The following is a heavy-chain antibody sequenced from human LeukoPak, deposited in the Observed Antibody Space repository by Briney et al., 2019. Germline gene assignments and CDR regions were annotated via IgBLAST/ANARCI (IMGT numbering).Heavy chain of an antibody. CDR1: GYTFTNYD. Sequence: ASVKVSCKASGYTFTNYDINWVRQATGQGREGMGWVNPNSGDTGYAQKFQGRLTITRNTSISTAYLELSSLRSEDTAVYYCARGGIPIFGVVEDYSYYYMDVWGKGATVTVSS. J-gene: IGHJ6*03. V-gene: IGHV1-8*03. D-gene: IGHD3-3*01. CDR2: VNPNSGDT. CDR3: ARGGIPIFGVVEDYSYYYMDV.